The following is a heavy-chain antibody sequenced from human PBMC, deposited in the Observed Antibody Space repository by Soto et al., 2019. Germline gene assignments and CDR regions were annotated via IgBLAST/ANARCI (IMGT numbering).Heavy chain of an antibody. CDR3: AKDQPEWELLGGPFDY. V-gene: IGHV1-18*01. D-gene: IGHD1-26*01. Sequence: ASVKVSCKASGYTFSSYGISWVRQAPGQGLEWMGWISGYNGRTNYAQKVQDRVTMTTDTSTSTVYMELRSLRSDDTAVYYCAKDQPEWELLGGPFDYWGQGTLVTVSS. CDR2: ISGYNGRT. CDR1: GYTFSSYG. J-gene: IGHJ4*02.